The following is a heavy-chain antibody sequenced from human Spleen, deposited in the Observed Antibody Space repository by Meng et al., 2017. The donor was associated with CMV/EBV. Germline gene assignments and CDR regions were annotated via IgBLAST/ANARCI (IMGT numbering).Heavy chain of an antibody. J-gene: IGHJ4*02. CDR3: ARHVSVATPFDY. CDR2: IYPGDSNT. Sequence: GESLKISCEGFGYRFTTYWIGWVRQMPGKGLEWMGIIYPGDSNTRYSPSFQGQVTISADKSISTAYLQWSSLKASDTAMYYCARHVSVATPFDYWGQGTLVTVS. CDR1: GYRFTTYW. V-gene: IGHV5-51*01. D-gene: IGHD2-2*02.